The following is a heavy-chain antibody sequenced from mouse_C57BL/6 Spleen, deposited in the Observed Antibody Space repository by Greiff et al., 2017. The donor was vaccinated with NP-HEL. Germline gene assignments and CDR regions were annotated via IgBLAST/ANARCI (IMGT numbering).Heavy chain of an antibody. J-gene: IGHJ3*01. V-gene: IGHV1-52*01. Sequence: VQLQQSGAELVRPGSSVKLSCKASGYTFTSYWMHWVKQRPIQGLEWIGNIDPSDSETHYNQKFKDKATLTVDKSSSTAYMQLSSLTSEDSAVYYCARGTHYGSSPWFAYWGQGTLVTVSA. CDR2: IDPSDSET. CDR1: GYTFTSYW. D-gene: IGHD1-1*01. CDR3: ARGTHYGSSPWFAY.